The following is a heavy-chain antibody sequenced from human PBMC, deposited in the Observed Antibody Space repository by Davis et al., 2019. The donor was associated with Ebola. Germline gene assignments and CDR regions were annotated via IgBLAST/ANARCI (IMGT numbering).Heavy chain of an antibody. Sequence: ASVQVSCKASGYTFTGSYMHWVRQAPGQGLEWMGRINPNGGGTTYAQKFQGRVTMTRDTSISTAYMELSRLRSDDTAVYYCASGEEVWSFWGRGTLVTVSS. J-gene: IGHJ2*01. V-gene: IGHV1-2*06. CDR3: ASGEEVWSF. D-gene: IGHD1-26*01. CDR2: INPNGGGT. CDR1: GYTFTGSY.